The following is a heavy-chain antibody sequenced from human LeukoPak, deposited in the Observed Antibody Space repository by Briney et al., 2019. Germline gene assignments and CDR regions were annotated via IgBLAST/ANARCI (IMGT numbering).Heavy chain of an antibody. V-gene: IGHV1-69-2*01. J-gene: IGHJ4*02. CDR3: AARYSGYEWDY. Sequence: GASVKVSCKASGYTFTDYYKYWVQQAPGKGLEWMGRVDPEDGEAIYAEKFQGRVTITADTSTDTAYMGLRSLRSEDTAVYYCAARYSGYEWDYWGQGTLVTVSS. CDR1: GYTFTDYY. D-gene: IGHD5-12*01. CDR2: VDPEDGEA.